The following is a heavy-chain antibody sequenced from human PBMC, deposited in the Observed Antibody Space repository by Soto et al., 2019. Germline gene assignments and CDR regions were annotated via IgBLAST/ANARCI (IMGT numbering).Heavy chain of an antibody. D-gene: IGHD3-3*01. CDR2: ISTHGRNT. CDR3: LRDIFGVVIFDS. CDR1: GFSFSDSA. Sequence: VGSLRLSCSASGFSFSDSAMHWARQAPGKRLEYVSAISTHGRNTYYADSVKGRFTISRDNSKNTVHLQMSSLRAEDTAVYYCLRDIFGVVIFDSWGQGTPVTVSS. V-gene: IGHV3-64D*06. J-gene: IGHJ4*02.